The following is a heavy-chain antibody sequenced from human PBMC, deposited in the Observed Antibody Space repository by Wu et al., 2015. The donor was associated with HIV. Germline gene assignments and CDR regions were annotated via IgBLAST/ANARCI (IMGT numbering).Heavy chain of an antibody. CDR2: IIPTSGTT. Sequence: QVQLVQSGAEVKKPGSSVKVSCKDSGGSFSTYAISWVRQAPGQGLEWMGRIIPTSGTTNYAQKFQGRVTTAADESTSTVYMELSTLRSEDTAVYYCARRLVLAGSASDLWGQGTMVTVSS. J-gene: IGHJ3*01. D-gene: IGHD3-9*01. CDR3: ARRLVLAGSASDL. CDR1: GGSFSTYA. V-gene: IGHV1-69*13.